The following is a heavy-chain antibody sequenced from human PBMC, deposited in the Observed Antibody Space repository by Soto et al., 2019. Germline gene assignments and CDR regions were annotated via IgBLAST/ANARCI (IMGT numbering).Heavy chain of an antibody. CDR2: ISGSSDTT. V-gene: IGHV3-23*01. CDR1: GFTFGTYA. J-gene: IGHJ4*02. CDR3: AKRLWAVGGPFDY. Sequence: PGGSLRLSCATSGFTFGTYAMTWVRQAPGKGLEWVSAISGSSDTTYYADSVKGRFTVSRDNSKNTLYLQMSRLRGEDTAIYYCAKRLWAVGGPFDYWGQGTPVTVSS. D-gene: IGHD3-16*01.